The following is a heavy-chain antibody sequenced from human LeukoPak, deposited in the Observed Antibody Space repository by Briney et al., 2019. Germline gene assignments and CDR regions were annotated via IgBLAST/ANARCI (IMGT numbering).Heavy chain of an antibody. Sequence: GGSLRLSCAASGFTFSDAWMSWVRQTPGKGPEWVGRIKSTTDGGTTDYAAPVKGRFSISRDDSENTLYLQMDSLKTEDTGVYYCTTEMRWELLFDDWGQGTLVTVSS. CDR2: IKSTTDGGTT. CDR1: GFTFSDAW. J-gene: IGHJ4*02. CDR3: TTEMRWELLFDD. V-gene: IGHV3-15*01. D-gene: IGHD1-26*01.